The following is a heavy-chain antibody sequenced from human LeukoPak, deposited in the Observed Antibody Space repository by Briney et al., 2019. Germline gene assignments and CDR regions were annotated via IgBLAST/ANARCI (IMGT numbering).Heavy chain of an antibody. D-gene: IGHD3-3*01. CDR3: ARGIDFWSGYYYFDY. CDR1: GGSISSYY. CDR2: IYYSGST. J-gene: IGHJ4*02. Sequence: SETLSLTCTVSGGSISSYYWSWIRQPPGKGLEWIGYIYYSGSTNYNPSLKSRVTISVDTSKNQFSLKLSSGTAADTAVYYCARGIDFWSGYYYFDYWGQGTLVTVSS. V-gene: IGHV4-59*01.